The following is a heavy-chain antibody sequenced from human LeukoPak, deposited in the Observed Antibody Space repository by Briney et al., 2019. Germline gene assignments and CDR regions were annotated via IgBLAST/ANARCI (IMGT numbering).Heavy chain of an antibody. D-gene: IGHD6-6*01. CDR2: IYYSGST. Sequence: SETLSLTCTVSGGSISSHYWSWIRQPPGKGLEWIGYIYYSGSTNYNPSLKSRVTISVDTSKNQFSLKLSSVTAADTAVYYCARGEYSRSYYPLNYWGQGTLVTVSS. CDR3: ARGEYSRSYYPLNY. V-gene: IGHV4-59*11. CDR1: GGSISSHY. J-gene: IGHJ4*02.